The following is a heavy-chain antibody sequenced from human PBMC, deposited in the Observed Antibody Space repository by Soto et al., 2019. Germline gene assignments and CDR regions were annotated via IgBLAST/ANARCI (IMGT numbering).Heavy chain of an antibody. J-gene: IGHJ6*02. CDR1: GGTFSSYA. V-gene: IGHV1-2*02. CDR3: ARDGGAGQKYYGMDV. D-gene: IGHD6-19*01. CDR2: INPNSGGT. Sequence: GASVKVSCKASGGTFSSYAISWVRQAPGQGLEWMGWINPNSGGTNYAQKFPGRVTMTRDTSISTAYMELIRLRSDDTAVYYCARDGGAGQKYYGMDVWGQGTTVTVSS.